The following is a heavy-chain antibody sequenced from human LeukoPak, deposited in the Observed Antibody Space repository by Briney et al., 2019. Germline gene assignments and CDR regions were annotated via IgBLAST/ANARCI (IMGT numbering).Heavy chain of an antibody. D-gene: IGHD1-14*01. V-gene: IGHV3-48*01. Sequence: GGSLRLSCAASGFTFNNFGMNWVRQAPGKGLEWVSYISSSSSTIYYADSVKGRFTISRDNAKNSLYLQMNSLRAEDTAVYYCARDRYGWFDPWGQGTLVTVSS. CDR1: GFTFNNFG. CDR3: ARDRYGWFDP. CDR2: ISSSSSTI. J-gene: IGHJ5*02.